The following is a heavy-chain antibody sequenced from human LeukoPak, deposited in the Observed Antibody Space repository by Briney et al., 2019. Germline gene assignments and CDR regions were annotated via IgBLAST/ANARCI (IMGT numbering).Heavy chain of an antibody. CDR1: GGTFSSYA. CDR3: ARTGSGGSFNWFDP. J-gene: IGHJ5*02. V-gene: IGHV1-69*13. Sequence: SVKVSCKASGGTFSSYAISWVRQAPGQGLEWMGGIIPIFGTANYAQKFQGRVTITADESTSTAYMELSSLGSEDTAVYYCARTGSGGSFNWFDPWGQGTLVTVSS. CDR2: IIPIFGTA. D-gene: IGHD2-15*01.